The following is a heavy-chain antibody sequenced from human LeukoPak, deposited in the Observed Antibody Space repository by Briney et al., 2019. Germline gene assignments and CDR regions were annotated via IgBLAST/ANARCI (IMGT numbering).Heavy chain of an antibody. CDR2: ISYDGSNK. D-gene: IGHD3-10*01. J-gene: IGHJ4*02. CDR1: GFTFSSYA. CDR3: AREGIAGYYFDY. V-gene: IGHV3-30*04. Sequence: GGSLRLTCAVSGFTFSSYAMHWVRQAPGKGLEWVAVISYDGSNKYYADSVKGRFTISRDNSKNTLYLQMNSLRAEDTAVYYCAREGIAGYYFDYWGQGTLVTVSS.